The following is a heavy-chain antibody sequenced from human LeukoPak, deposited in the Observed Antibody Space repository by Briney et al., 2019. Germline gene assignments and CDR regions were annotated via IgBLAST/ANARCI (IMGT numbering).Heavy chain of an antibody. Sequence: SETLSLTCIISGGSISDYYWGWIRQPPGKGLEWIGYVHSNGDTDYNPSLRSRLTILLDTSKKDFSLKVSSVTAADTAVYYCARDFGYGDYFFDDWGQGTLVTVSS. D-gene: IGHD4-17*01. V-gene: IGHV4-59*12. CDR2: VHSNGDT. J-gene: IGHJ4*02. CDR3: ARDFGYGDYFFDD. CDR1: GGSISDYY.